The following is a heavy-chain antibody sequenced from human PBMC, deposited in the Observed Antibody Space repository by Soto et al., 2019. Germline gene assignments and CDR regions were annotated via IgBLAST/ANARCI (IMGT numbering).Heavy chain of an antibody. Sequence: XDSLKISWKCSGYSFTRYGGGLVRQMPGKGLEWMGIIYPGDSDTRYSPSFQGQVTISADKSISTAYLQWSSLKASDTAMYYCERQGTSSVVGMDVWGQGTTVTVSS. CDR1: GYSFTRYG. D-gene: IGHD2-15*01. J-gene: IGHJ6*02. V-gene: IGHV5-51*01. CDR2: IYPGDSDT. CDR3: ERQGTSSVVGMDV.